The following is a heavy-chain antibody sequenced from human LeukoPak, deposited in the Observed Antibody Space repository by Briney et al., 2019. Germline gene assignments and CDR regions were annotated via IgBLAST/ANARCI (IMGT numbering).Heavy chain of an antibody. J-gene: IGHJ5*02. CDR3: ARGAYWFDP. Sequence: SETLSLTCTVSGGSISNYYWSWIRQPPGKGLEWIGYIYYSGSTNHNPSLKSRVTISVDTSKNQFSLKLSSVTAADTAVYYCARGAYWFDPWGQGTLVTVSS. CDR2: IYYSGST. CDR1: GGSISNYY. V-gene: IGHV4-59*01.